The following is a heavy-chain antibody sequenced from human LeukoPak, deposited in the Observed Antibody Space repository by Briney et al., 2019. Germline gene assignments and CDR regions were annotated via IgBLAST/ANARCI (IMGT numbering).Heavy chain of an antibody. V-gene: IGHV3-23*01. CDR1: GFSFSTYA. D-gene: IGHD2-2*01. Sequence: GGSLRLSCATSGFSFSTYAMYWVRQAPGKGLEWVSTISGGVVTTYYADSVKGRFTISRDNSKNTVYLQMNSLRAEDTAVYYCAKEGKLGYCSSSECYLDYWGRGTLVTVSS. J-gene: IGHJ4*02. CDR3: AKEGKLGYCSSSECYLDY. CDR2: ISGGVVTT.